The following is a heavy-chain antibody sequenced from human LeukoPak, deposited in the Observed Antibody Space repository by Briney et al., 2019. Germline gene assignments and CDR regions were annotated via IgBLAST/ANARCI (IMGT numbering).Heavy chain of an antibody. D-gene: IGHD2-21*01. CDR2: ISSSSSTI. CDR1: GFTFSSYS. Sequence: GGSLRLSCAASGFTFSSYSMNWVRQAPGKGLEWVSYISSSSSTIYYADSVKGRFTISRDNAKNSLYLQMNSLRAEDTAVCYCARDLFGPLDYWGQGTLVTVSS. V-gene: IGHV3-48*01. CDR3: ARDLFGPLDY. J-gene: IGHJ4*02.